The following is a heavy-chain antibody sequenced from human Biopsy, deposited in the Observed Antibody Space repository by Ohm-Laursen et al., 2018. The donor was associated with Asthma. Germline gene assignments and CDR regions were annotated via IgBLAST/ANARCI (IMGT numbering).Heavy chain of an antibody. CDR2: INPNSGGT. CDR1: GYNFISFA. D-gene: IGHD6-13*01. CDR3: ARGQKSAGDRWFDP. Sequence: ASVKVSCKASGYNFISFAIHWVRQAPGQRLEWMGRINPNSGGTNYAQKFQGRVTMTRDTSISTAYMEVSRLRSDDTAVYYCARGQKSAGDRWFDPWGQGTLVIVSS. V-gene: IGHV1-2*06. J-gene: IGHJ5*02.